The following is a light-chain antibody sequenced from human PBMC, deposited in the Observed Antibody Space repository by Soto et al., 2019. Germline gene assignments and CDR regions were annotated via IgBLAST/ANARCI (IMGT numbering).Light chain of an antibody. CDR2: KAS. Sequence: DSQMTHSPSTLSGSVGYRLTICCRASQTISSWLAWYQQKPGKAPKILIYKASTLKSGVPSRFSGSGSGTEFTLTISSLQTGDSATFYCQQYASYPWTFGRGTKVDIK. CDR3: QQYASYPWT. CDR1: QTISSW. V-gene: IGKV1-5*03. J-gene: IGKJ1*01.